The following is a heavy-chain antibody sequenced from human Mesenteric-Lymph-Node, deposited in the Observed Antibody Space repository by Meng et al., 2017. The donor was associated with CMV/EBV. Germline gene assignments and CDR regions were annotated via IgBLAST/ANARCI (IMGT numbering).Heavy chain of an antibody. J-gene: IGHJ4*02. Sequence: GGSLRLSCVASGFTFSDYYMSWIRQAPGKGLEWLSYISSGGSTIYYADSVKGRFTISRDNAKNSLYLQMNSLRAEDTAVYYCARGLWVQPGDYWGQGTLVTVSS. CDR3: ARGLWVQPGDY. V-gene: IGHV3-11*04. D-gene: IGHD2-21*01. CDR2: ISSGGSTI. CDR1: GFTFSDYY.